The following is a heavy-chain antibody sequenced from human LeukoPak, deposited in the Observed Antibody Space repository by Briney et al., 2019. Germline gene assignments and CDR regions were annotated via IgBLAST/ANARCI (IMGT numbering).Heavy chain of an antibody. J-gene: IGHJ4*02. CDR3: ARESAVITYDY. Sequence: GGSLRLSCAASGFTFSSYSVNWVRQAPGKGLEWVSSISSSSSYIYYADSVKGRFTISRDNAKNSLYLQMNSLRAEDTAVYYCARESAVITYDYWGQGTLVTVSS. CDR1: GFTFSSYS. D-gene: IGHD3-22*01. V-gene: IGHV3-21*01. CDR2: ISSSSSYI.